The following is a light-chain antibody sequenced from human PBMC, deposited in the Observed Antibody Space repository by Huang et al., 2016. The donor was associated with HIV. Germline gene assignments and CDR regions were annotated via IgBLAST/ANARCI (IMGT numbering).Light chain of an antibody. V-gene: IGKV1-NL1*01. CDR1: QGIGNS. J-gene: IGKJ1*01. Sequence: DIQMTQSPSSLSASVGDRVTITCRASQGIGNSLALYQQKPEKAPRLLLYATSTLEGGVPSRVSGSGSGTHYTLTINTLQPEDIASYYCQQYHSLPWTFGQGTKVEIK. CDR3: QQYHSLPWT. CDR2: ATS.